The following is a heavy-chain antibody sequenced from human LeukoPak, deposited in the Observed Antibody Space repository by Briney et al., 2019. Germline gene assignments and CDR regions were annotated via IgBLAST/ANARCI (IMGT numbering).Heavy chain of an antibody. CDR1: GFTFSSYS. CDR2: ISGSGGST. CDR3: ASHSSGYYSLGGIDY. J-gene: IGHJ4*02. Sequence: GGSLRLSCAASGFTFSSYSMNWVRQAPGKGLEWVSAISGSGGSTYYADSVKGRFTISRDNSKNTLYLQMNSLRAEDTAVYYCASHSSGYYSLGGIDYWGQGTLVTVSS. V-gene: IGHV3-23*01. D-gene: IGHD3-22*01.